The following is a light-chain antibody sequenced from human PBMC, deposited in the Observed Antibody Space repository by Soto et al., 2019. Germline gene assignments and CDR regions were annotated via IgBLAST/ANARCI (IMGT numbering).Light chain of an antibody. CDR3: MQGLQAPLT. CDR2: WGS. V-gene: IGKV2-28*01. CDR1: QSLLHSNGYYY. Sequence: DIVMTQSPFSLPVTPGEPASISCRSSQSLLHSNGYYYLEWYLQKPGQAPHLLIYWGSNRASGVPDRFSGSGSGTYFTLKISRVEAEDVGVYYCMQGLQAPLTVGEGTKVEIK. J-gene: IGKJ4*01.